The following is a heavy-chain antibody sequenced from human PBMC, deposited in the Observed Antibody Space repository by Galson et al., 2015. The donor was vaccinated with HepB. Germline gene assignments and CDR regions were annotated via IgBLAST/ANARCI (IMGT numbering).Heavy chain of an antibody. D-gene: IGHD4-23*01. CDR1: GFTFSSYW. J-gene: IGHJ6*02. CDR3: ARVRGKAKDYYGMDV. Sequence: SLRLSCAASGFTFSSYWMHWVRQAPGKGLVWVSRINSDGSSTSYADSVKGRFTISRDNAKNTLYLQMNSLRAEDTAVYYCARVRGKAKDYYGMDVWGQGTTVTVSS. CDR2: INSDGSST. V-gene: IGHV3-74*01.